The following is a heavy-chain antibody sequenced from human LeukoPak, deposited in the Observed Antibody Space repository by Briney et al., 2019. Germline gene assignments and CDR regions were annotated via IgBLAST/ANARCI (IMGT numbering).Heavy chain of an antibody. V-gene: IGHV4-59*01. CDR2: IYHSGST. Sequence: SETLSLTCTVSGGSIRNYYWSWIRQPPGKGLEWIGYIYHSGSTNYNPSLKSRVTISVDTSKNQFSLKLSSVTAADTAVYYCARDETYYYDSSGFGDRAFDIWGQGTMVTVSS. CDR1: GGSIRNYY. D-gene: IGHD3-22*01. CDR3: ARDETYYYDSSGFGDRAFDI. J-gene: IGHJ3*02.